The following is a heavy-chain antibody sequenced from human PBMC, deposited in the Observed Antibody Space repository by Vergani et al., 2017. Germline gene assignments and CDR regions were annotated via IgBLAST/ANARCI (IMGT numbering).Heavy chain of an antibody. CDR2: ISYDGSNK. CDR3: AEDGIAAAGYHMYYFDY. J-gene: IGHJ4*02. Sequence: QVQLVESGGGVVQPGRSLRLSCAASGFTFSSYGMHWVRQAPGKGLEWVAVISYDGSNKYYADSVKGRFTISRDNSKNTLYLQMNSLRAEDTAVYYCAEDGIAAAGYHMYYFDYWGQGTLVTVSS. V-gene: IGHV3-30*18. D-gene: IGHD6-13*01. CDR1: GFTFSSYG.